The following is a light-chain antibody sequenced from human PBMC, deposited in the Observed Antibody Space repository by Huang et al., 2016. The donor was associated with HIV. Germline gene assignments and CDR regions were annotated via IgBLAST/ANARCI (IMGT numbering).Light chain of an antibody. Sequence: EIVMTQSPATLSVSPGERATLSCRASQSISSNLAWYQQKPGQAPRLLIYATSTRATGIPARCSGSGSETEFTLTITSLQSEDFAVYYCQQYDNWPPYTFGQGTKLEIK. CDR2: ATS. V-gene: IGKV3-15*01. CDR3: QQYDNWPPYT. J-gene: IGKJ2*01. CDR1: QSISSN.